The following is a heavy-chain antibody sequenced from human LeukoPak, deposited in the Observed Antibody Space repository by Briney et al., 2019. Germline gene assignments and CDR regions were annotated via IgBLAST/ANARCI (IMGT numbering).Heavy chain of an antibody. CDR3: ARDLGNFYGSGSYYY. CDR1: GGTFSSYA. D-gene: IGHD3-10*01. J-gene: IGHJ4*02. V-gene: IGHV1-69*01. Sequence: SVKVSCKASGGTFSSYAISWVRQAPGQGLEWMGGIIPIFGTANYAQKFQGRVTITADESTSTAYMELSSLRSEDTAVYYCARDLGNFYGSGSYYYWGQGTLVTVSS. CDR2: IIPIFGTA.